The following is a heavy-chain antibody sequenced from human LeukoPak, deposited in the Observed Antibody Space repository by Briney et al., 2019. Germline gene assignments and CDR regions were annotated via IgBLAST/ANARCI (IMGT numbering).Heavy chain of an antibody. D-gene: IGHD5-12*01. CDR2: ISSSGRYI. J-gene: IGHJ4*02. V-gene: IGHV3-21*01. Sequence: GGSLRLSCAASGFTFSSYSMNWVRQAPGKGLEWVSSISSSGRYIYYADSLRGRFTISRDNAKNSVYLQMNGLGAEDTAVYYCARVATITEGDFDYWGQGTLVTVSS. CDR3: ARVATITEGDFDY. CDR1: GFTFSSYS.